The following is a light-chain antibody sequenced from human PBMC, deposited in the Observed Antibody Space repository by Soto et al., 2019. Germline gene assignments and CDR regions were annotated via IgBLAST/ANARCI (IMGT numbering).Light chain of an antibody. CDR3: CSYAGSYTWV. CDR2: DVS. Sequence: QSALTQPRSVSGSPGQSVTISCTGTSSDVGGYNFVSWYQQHPGKAPKLMIYDVSKRPSGVPDRFTGSKSANTASLTISVLQYEDEADYYCCSYAGSYTWVFGTGTKLTVL. V-gene: IGLV2-11*01. J-gene: IGLJ1*01. CDR1: SSDVGGYNF.